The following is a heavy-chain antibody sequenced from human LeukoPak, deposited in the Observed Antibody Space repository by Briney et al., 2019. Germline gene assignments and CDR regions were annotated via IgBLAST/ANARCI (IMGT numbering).Heavy chain of an antibody. D-gene: IGHD2-15*01. V-gene: IGHV1-18*01. CDR3: ARPHLGYCSGGSCYGAWFDP. J-gene: IGHJ5*02. CDR2: ISTYNGNT. CDR1: GYTFSSYA. Sequence: ASVKVSCKASGYTFSSYAISWVRQAPGQGLEWMGWISTYNGNTNYAQNLQGRVTMTTDTSTSTAYMELRSLRSDDTAVYYCARPHLGYCSGGSCYGAWFDPWGQGTLVTVSS.